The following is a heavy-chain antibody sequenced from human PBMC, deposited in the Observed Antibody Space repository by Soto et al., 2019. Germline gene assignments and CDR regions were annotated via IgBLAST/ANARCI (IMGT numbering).Heavy chain of an antibody. J-gene: IGHJ4*02. V-gene: IGHV4-59*01. CDR3: ARLGGGGSGYFDY. CDR1: GGYISSYY. Sequence: PSETLSLTCTVSGGYISSYYWSWIRQPPGKGLEWIGYIYYSGSTNYNPSLKSRVTISVDTSKNQFSLKLSSVTAADTAVYYCARLGGGGSGYFDYWGQGTLVTVSS. CDR2: IYYSGST. D-gene: IGHD3-22*01.